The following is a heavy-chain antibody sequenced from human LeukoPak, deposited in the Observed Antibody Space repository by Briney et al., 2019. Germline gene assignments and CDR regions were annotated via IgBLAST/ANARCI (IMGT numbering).Heavy chain of an antibody. V-gene: IGHV1-2*02. CDR2: IHPKSGDT. CDR3: SRGSGISFGGIDY. J-gene: IGHJ4*02. Sequence: GSSVPVSCMACRYTFTRYYLHWVRQAPAKELEWMGWIHPKSGDTHYAQKFLGRVTLTRDTSTTIVYMELKWLTSDDTAVYYCSRGSGISFGGIDYWGQGTLVTVSS. D-gene: IGHD3-16*01. CDR1: RYTFTRYY.